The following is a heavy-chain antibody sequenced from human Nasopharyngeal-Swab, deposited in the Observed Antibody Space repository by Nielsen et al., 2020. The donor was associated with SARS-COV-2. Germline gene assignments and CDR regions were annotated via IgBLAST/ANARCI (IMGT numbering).Heavy chain of an antibody. V-gene: IGHV3-33*01. CDR1: GFTFNNYG. CDR2: IWYGGSEK. CDR3: GRDRYYDSSGFDY. Sequence: GGSLRLSCAASGFTFNNYGMHWVRQAPGKGLERVAVIWYGGSEKHYADSVRGRFTISRDNPKNTLYLQMNSLRAEDTAIYYCGRDRYYDSSGFDYWGQGTLVSVSS. D-gene: IGHD3-22*01. J-gene: IGHJ4*02.